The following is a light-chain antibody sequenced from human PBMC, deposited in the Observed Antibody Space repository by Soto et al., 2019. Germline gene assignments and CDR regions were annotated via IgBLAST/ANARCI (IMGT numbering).Light chain of an antibody. V-gene: IGKV1-39*01. J-gene: IGKJ1*01. CDR1: QSISSY. Sequence: DIQMTQSPSSLSASVGDRVTITCRASQSISSYLNWYQQKPGEAPKLLIYATDTLQSGVPSRFSGSGSGTDYTLTISSLQPEDFATYYCQQSYNTPQTFGQGTKVDIK. CDR2: ATD. CDR3: QQSYNTPQT.